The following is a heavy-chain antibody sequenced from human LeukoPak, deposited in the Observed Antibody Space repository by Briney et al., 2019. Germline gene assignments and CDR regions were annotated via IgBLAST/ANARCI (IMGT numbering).Heavy chain of an antibody. CDR2: IWYDGSNK. CDR1: GFTLSSYG. CDR3: ARKPLSYSDYEVDY. J-gene: IGHJ4*02. D-gene: IGHD4-11*01. V-gene: IGHV3-33*01. Sequence: PGGSLRLSCAASGFTLSSYGMHWVRQAPGKGLEWVAVIWYDGSNKYYADSVKGRFTISRDNSKSTLYLQMNSLRAEDTAVYYCARKPLSYSDYEVDYWGQGTLVTVSS.